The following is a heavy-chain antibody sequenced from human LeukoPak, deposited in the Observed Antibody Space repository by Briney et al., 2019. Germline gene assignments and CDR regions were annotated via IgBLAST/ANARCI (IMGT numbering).Heavy chain of an antibody. Sequence: PSETLSLTCTVSGYSISSGYYWGWIRQPPGKGLEWIGYIYYSGSTNYNPSLKSRVTISVDTSKNQFSLKLSSVTAADTAVYYCARDLGLGVPDPFDIWGQGTMVTVSS. CDR3: ARDLGLGVPDPFDI. CDR2: IYYSGST. D-gene: IGHD3-16*01. J-gene: IGHJ3*02. V-gene: IGHV4-38-2*02. CDR1: GYSISSGYY.